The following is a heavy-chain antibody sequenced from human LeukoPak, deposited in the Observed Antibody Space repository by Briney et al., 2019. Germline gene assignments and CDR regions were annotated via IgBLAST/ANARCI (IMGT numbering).Heavy chain of an antibody. CDR3: SSGGASGSNDY. D-gene: IGHD1-26*01. CDR2: TYYKSKWYN. CDR1: GDSVSSNSVV. J-gene: IGHJ4*02. V-gene: IGHV6-1*01. Sequence: SQTLSLTCAISGDSVSSNSVVWNWIRQSPSRGLEWLERTYYKSKWYNDYAVSVKSRIIINSDTSKNQVSLHLNSVTPEDTAVYYCSSGGASGSNDYWGQGTLLTVSS.